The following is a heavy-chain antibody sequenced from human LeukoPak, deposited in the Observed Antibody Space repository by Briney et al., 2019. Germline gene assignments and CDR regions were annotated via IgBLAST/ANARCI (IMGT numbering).Heavy chain of an antibody. CDR3: AKDGAVGENWFDP. J-gene: IGHJ5*02. D-gene: IGHD6-19*01. V-gene: IGHV3-30*18. CDR2: ISYDGSNN. CDR1: GFTFSSYG. Sequence: PGGSLRLSCAASGFTFSSYGMHWVRQAPGKGLEWVGVISYDGSNNYYADSVKGRFTISRANSKNTLYLQMNSLTAEDTAVYYCAKDGAVGENWFDPWGQGTLVTVSS.